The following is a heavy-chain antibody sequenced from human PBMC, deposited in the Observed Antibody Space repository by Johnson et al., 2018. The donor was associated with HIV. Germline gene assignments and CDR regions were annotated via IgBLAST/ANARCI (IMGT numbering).Heavy chain of an antibody. CDR3: ARDLTNWGVGDAFDI. Sequence: QVQLVESGGGVVQPGRSLKLSCAASGFTFSSYAMHWVRQAPGKGLDWVAVISYDGSNKYYADSVKGRFTISRDNSKNTLYLQMNSLRAEDTAVYYCARDLTNWGVGDAFDIWGQWTMVTVSS. CDR1: GFTFSSYA. CDR2: ISYDGSNK. J-gene: IGHJ3*02. V-gene: IGHV3-30-3*01. D-gene: IGHD7-27*01.